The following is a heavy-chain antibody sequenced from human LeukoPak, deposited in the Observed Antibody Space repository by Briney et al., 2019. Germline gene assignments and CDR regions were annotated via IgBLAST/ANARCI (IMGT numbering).Heavy chain of an antibody. Sequence: GGSLRLSCAASGFTFSSYGMHWVRQAPGKGLEWVAVISYDGSNKYYADSVKGRFTIPRDNSKNTLYLQMNSLRAEDTAVYYCAKEMNASPNWFDPWGQGTLVTVSS. V-gene: IGHV3-30*18. D-gene: IGHD1-1*01. CDR3: AKEMNASPNWFDP. CDR1: GFTFSSYG. CDR2: ISYDGSNK. J-gene: IGHJ5*02.